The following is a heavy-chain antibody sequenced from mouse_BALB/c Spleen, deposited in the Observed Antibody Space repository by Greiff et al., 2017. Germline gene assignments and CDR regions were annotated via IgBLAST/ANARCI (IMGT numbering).Heavy chain of an antibody. Sequence: VQLQQSGAELVRPGSSVKISCKASGYAFSSYWMNWVKQRPGQGLEWIGQIYPGDGDTNYNGKFKGKATLTADKSSSTAYMQLSSLTSEDSAVCFCARGGYRYDDYYAMDYWGQGTSVTVSS. CDR3: ARGGYRYDDYYAMDY. CDR1: GYAFSSYW. V-gene: IGHV1-80*01. D-gene: IGHD2-14*01. J-gene: IGHJ4*01. CDR2: IYPGDGDT.